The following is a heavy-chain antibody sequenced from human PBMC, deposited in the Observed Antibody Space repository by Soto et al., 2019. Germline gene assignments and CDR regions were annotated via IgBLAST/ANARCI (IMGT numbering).Heavy chain of an antibody. V-gene: IGHV4-34*01. J-gene: IGHJ5*02. CDR1: GGSFSGYY. D-gene: IGHD3-3*01. CDR3: ARGLPLWSGYYTLRWFDP. Sequence: SETLFLTCAVYGGSFSGYYWSWIRQPPGKGLEWIGEINHSGSTNYNPSLKSRVTISVDTSKNQFSLKLSSVTAADTAVYYCARGLPLWSGYYTLRWFDPWGQGTLVTVSS. CDR2: INHSGST.